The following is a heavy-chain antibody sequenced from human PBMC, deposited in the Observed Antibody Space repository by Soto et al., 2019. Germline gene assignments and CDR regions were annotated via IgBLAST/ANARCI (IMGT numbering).Heavy chain of an antibody. J-gene: IGHJ6*03. Sequence: GGSLRLSCAASGFTFSSYSMNWVRQAPGKGLEWVSYISSSSSTIYYADSVKGRFTISRDNAKNSLYLQMNSLRAEDTAVYYCASSNSNYPYCYYIDFWGKGTTVPGSS. V-gene: IGHV3-48*01. CDR2: ISSSSSTI. D-gene: IGHD4-4*01. CDR1: GFTFSSYS. CDR3: ASSNSNYPYCYYIDF.